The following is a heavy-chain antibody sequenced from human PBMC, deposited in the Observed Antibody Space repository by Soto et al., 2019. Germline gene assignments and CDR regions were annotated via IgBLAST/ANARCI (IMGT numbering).Heavy chain of an antibody. J-gene: IGHJ3*02. CDR1: GGSISSGDYY. CDR3: ARDRSPLWGSDAFDI. V-gene: IGHV4-30-4*01. CDR2: IYYSGST. D-gene: IGHD3-10*01. Sequence: QVQLQESGPGLVKPSQTLSLTCTVSGGSISSGDYYWSWIRQPPGKGLEWIGYIYYSGSTYYNPSLKSRVTISVDTSNHQFSLKLSSVNAADTAVYYCARDRSPLWGSDAFDIWGQGTMVTVSS.